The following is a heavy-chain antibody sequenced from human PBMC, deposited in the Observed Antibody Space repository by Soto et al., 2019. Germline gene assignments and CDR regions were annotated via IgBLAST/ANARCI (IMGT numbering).Heavy chain of an antibody. Sequence: GGSLRHSCAASGFTFSSYAMSWVRQAPGKGLEWVSAISGSGGSTYYADSVKGRFTISRDNSKNTLYLQMNSLRAEDTAVYYCAKDKAYYDFWSGYHPPYYFDYWGQGTLVTVSS. V-gene: IGHV3-23*01. CDR3: AKDKAYYDFWSGYHPPYYFDY. J-gene: IGHJ4*02. CDR1: GFTFSSYA. CDR2: ISGSGGST. D-gene: IGHD3-3*01.